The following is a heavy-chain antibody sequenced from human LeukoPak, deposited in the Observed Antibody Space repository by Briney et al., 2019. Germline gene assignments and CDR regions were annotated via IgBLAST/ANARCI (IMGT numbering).Heavy chain of an antibody. CDR1: GFTFSSYS. D-gene: IGHD6-19*01. Sequence: GGPLRLSCAASGFTFSSYSMNWVRQAPGKGLEGVSYISSSSSYIYYGDSVKRRFTISRDNAKSSMYMQMNSLRAEDTAVYYCARGPVAGTGIHDYWGQGTLVTVSS. J-gene: IGHJ4*02. CDR2: ISSSSSYI. V-gene: IGHV3-21*01. CDR3: ARGPVAGTGIHDY.